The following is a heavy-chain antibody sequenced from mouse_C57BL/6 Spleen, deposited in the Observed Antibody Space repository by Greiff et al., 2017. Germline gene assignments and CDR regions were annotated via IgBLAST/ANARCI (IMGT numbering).Heavy chain of an antibody. Sequence: QVQLQQPGAELVRPGSSVKLSCKASGYTFTSYWMHWVKQRPIKGLEWIGNIDPSDSETYYNQKFKDKATLTVDKSSSTAYMQVSSLTSEDSAVYYVARGGSSWFAYWGQGTLVTVSA. J-gene: IGHJ3*01. CDR2: IDPSDSET. D-gene: IGHD1-1*01. CDR1: GYTFTSYW. V-gene: IGHV1-52*01. CDR3: ARGGSSWFAY.